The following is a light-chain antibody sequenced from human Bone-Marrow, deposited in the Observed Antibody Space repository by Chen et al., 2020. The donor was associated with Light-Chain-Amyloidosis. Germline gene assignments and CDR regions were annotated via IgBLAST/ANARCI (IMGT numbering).Light chain of an antibody. V-gene: IGLV3-25*03. Sequence: SYELTQPPSVSVSPGQTARITCSGDDLPTKYAYWYQQKPGQAPVLVIHRDTERPSGNSERVSGSSSGTTATLTISGVQAEDEADYHCQSADSSGTDEVIFGGGTKLTVL. CDR3: QSADSSGTDEVI. J-gene: IGLJ2*01. CDR2: RDT. CDR1: DLPTKY.